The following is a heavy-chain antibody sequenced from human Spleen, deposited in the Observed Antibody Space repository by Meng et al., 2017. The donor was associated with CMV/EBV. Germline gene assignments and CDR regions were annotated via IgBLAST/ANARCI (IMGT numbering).Heavy chain of an antibody. V-gene: IGHV1-46*01. D-gene: IGHD2-2*01. Sequence: ASVKVSCKASGYTFTGYYMHWVRQAPGQGLEWMGIINPGGGSTSYAQKFQGRVTMTSDTSTSTVSMELSSLRSEDTAVYYCARDPEIVVVPAAYYYGMDVWGQGTTVTVSS. J-gene: IGHJ6*02. CDR1: GYTFTGYY. CDR3: ARDPEIVVVPAAYYYGMDV. CDR2: INPGGGST.